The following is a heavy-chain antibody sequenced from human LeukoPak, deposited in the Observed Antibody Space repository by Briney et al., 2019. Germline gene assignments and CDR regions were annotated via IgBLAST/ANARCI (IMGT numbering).Heavy chain of an antibody. Sequence: PGGSLRLSCGASGLTFDVFGLRWVGQVRGRGREWVARINWNGANTGYADSVKGRFTISRDNAENSLFLQMNSLTADDTALYYCARNHCSSTTCYFEDWGQGTLVTVSS. CDR2: INWNGANT. CDR3: ARNHCSSTTCYFED. V-gene: IGHV3-20*04. D-gene: IGHD2-2*01. J-gene: IGHJ4*02. CDR1: GLTFDVFG.